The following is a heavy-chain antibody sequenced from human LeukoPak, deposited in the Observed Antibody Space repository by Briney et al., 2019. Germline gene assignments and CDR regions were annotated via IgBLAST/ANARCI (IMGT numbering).Heavy chain of an antibody. Sequence: GASVKVSCKASGYTFTGYYMHWVRQAPGQGLEWMGWINPNSGGTNYAQKFQGRVTMTTDTSTSTAYMELRSLRSDDTAVYYCARDLRGYSYGIGYCSGGSCFPVDIWGQGTMVTVSS. CDR1: GYTFTGYY. J-gene: IGHJ3*02. D-gene: IGHD2-15*01. CDR3: ARDLRGYSYGIGYCSGGSCFPVDI. V-gene: IGHV1-2*02. CDR2: INPNSGGT.